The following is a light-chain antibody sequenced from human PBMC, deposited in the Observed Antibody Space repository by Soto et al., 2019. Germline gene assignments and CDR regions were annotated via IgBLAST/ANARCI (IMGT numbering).Light chain of an antibody. Sequence: VLTQPPSASGTPGQRVTISCSGSSSNIGSNTINWYQQLPGTASKLLIYSNNQRPSGVPDRFSGSKSGTSASLAISGLQSEDEAKYYCAAWDDSLNGWVFGGGTKVTVL. J-gene: IGLJ3*02. CDR1: SSNIGSNT. CDR3: AAWDDSLNGWV. V-gene: IGLV1-44*01. CDR2: SNN.